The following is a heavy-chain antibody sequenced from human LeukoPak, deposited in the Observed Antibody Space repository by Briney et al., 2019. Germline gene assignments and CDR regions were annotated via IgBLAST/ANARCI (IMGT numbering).Heavy chain of an antibody. J-gene: IGHJ3*02. D-gene: IGHD1-26*01. CDR2: ISSGSSTI. Sequence: PGGSLRLSCAASGFTFSSYSMNWVRQAPGKGLEWVSYISSGSSTIYYADSVKGRFTISRDNAKNSLSLQMNSLRSEDTAVYYCARGENSGRGAFDIWGQGTMVTVSS. CDR3: ARGENSGRGAFDI. V-gene: IGHV3-48*01. CDR1: GFTFSSYS.